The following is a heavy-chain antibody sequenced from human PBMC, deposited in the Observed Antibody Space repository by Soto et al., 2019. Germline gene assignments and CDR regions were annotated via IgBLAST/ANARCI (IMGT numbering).Heavy chain of an antibody. CDR2: IIPLFGTP. J-gene: IGHJ4*02. D-gene: IGHD3-10*01. CDR1: GGIFSTYA. Sequence: QVQLVQSGAEVKKPGSSVKVSCKASGGIFSTYAISWLRQAPGHGLEGLGGIIPLFGTPNYAQRFQGRVTITGDESTSTAYMELSRLRSEDTAVYYCARDRDDYGSGNYYNRIDFWGQGTLVTVSS. CDR3: ARDRDDYGSGNYYNRIDF. V-gene: IGHV1-69*01.